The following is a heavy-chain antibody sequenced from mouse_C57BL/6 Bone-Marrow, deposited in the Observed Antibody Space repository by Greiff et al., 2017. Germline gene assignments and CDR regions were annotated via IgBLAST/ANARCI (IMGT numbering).Heavy chain of an antibody. Sequence: QVQLQQPGAELVRPGTSVKLSCKASGYTFTSYWMHWVQQRPGQGLEWIGVIDPSASYTNYTQTFKGKATLTVDPSSSTAYMQLSSLTSEDSAVYYCAREVDNYPDYWGQGTTLTVSS. CDR2: IDPSASYT. CDR3: AREVDNYPDY. V-gene: IGHV1-59*01. D-gene: IGHD1-3*01. CDR1: GYTFTSYW. J-gene: IGHJ2*01.